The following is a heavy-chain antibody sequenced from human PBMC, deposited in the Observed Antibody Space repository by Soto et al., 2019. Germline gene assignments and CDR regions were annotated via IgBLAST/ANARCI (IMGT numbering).Heavy chain of an antibody. V-gene: IGHV3-74*01. CDR2: INSDGSST. CDR1: GFTFSSYW. J-gene: IGHJ6*03. CDR3: ARSYKGDCSSTSGQTGYYYYYYSDV. Sequence: EVQLVESGGGLVQPGGSLRLSCAASGFTFSSYWMHWVRQAPGKGLVWVSRINSDGSSTSYADSVKGRFTISRDNAKNTMYLQMNSLRAEDTAVYYCARSYKGDCSSTSGQTGYYYYYYSDVWGKGTTVTVSS. D-gene: IGHD2-2*01.